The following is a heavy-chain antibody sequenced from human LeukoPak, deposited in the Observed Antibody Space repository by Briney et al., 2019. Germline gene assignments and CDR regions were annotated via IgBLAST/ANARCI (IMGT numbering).Heavy chain of an antibody. Sequence: GGSLRLSCVASGLSFSGQWLNWVRQAPGKGLEWVSVISGSGGNTYYADSVKGRFTVSRDNSKNTLCLQMNSLRAEDTAVYYCAKGLYSSSSSVRHGLDVWGQGTTVTVSS. CDR2: ISGSGGNT. V-gene: IGHV3-23*01. CDR1: GLSFSGQW. CDR3: AKGLYSSSSSVRHGLDV. J-gene: IGHJ6*02. D-gene: IGHD6-6*01.